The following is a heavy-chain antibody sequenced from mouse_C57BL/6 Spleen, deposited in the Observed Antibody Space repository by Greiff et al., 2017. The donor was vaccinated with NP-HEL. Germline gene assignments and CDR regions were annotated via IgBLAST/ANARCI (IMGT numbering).Heavy chain of an antibody. D-gene: IGHD1-1*01. CDR2: INPSNGGT. CDR1: GYTFTSYW. V-gene: IGHV1-53*01. CDR3: ARSDYYGSYWYFDV. J-gene: IGHJ1*03. Sequence: QVQLQQPGTELVKPGASVKLSCKASGYTFTSYWMHWVKQRPGQGLEWIGNINPSNGGTNYNEKFKSKATLTVDKSSSTAYMQLSSLTSEDSAVYYCARSDYYGSYWYFDVWGTGTTVTVSS.